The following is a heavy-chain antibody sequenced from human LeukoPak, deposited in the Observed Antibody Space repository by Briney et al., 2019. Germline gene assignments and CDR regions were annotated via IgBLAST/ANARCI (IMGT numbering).Heavy chain of an antibody. CDR1: GFANTMYV. J-gene: IGHJ3*02. CDR3: PNVVDPNLVFGCFNI. CDR2: ISYDGSNK. D-gene: IGHD3-16*01. Sequence: GGSLRLSCATSGFANTMYVVHGVRQAPGKGLEWVAVISYDGSNKYYVDSVKGRFTISRDNSKNTLYLQMNSLRTEETAIYYFPNVVDPNLVFGCFNIWGQGTMVTVSS. V-gene: IGHV3-30*18.